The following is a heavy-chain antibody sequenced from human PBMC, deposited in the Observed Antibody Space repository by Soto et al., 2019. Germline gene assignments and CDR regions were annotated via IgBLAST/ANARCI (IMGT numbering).Heavy chain of an antibody. Sequence: SETLSLTCTVSGGSINNYYWSWIRQPPGKGLEWIGYSYYSGRTSYNPSLKSRVTISVDTSKNQFSLKLSSVTAADTAVYYCARRYGYSFDYWGQGTLVTVSS. CDR3: ARRYGYSFDY. CDR1: GGSINNYY. V-gene: IGHV4-59*08. D-gene: IGHD4-4*01. J-gene: IGHJ4*02. CDR2: SYYSGRT.